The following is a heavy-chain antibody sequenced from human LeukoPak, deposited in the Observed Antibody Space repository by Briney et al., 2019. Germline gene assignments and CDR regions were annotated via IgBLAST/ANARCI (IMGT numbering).Heavy chain of an antibody. CDR3: AKSNGSGSYLDY. J-gene: IGHJ4*02. V-gene: IGHV3-43D*03. CDR1: GFTFDDYA. CDR2: ISWDGGST. D-gene: IGHD3-10*01. Sequence: GGSLRLSCAASGFTFDDYAMHWVRQAPGKGLEWVSLISWDGGSTYYADSVKGRFTISRDNSKNSLYLQMNSLRAEDTALYYCAKSNGSGSYLDYWGQGTLVTVSS.